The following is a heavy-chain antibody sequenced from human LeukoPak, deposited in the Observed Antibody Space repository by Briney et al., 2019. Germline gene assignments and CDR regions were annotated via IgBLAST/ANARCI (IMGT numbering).Heavy chain of an antibody. Sequence: GGSLRLSCAASGFTFSSYSMNWVRQAPGKGLEWVSSISSSSSYIYYADSVKGRFTISRDNAKNSLYLQMNSLRAEDTAVYYCARDQRGYCSGGSCDDAFDIWGQGTMVTVSS. D-gene: IGHD2-15*01. CDR3: ARDQRGYCSGGSCDDAFDI. CDR2: ISSSSSYI. J-gene: IGHJ3*02. V-gene: IGHV3-21*01. CDR1: GFTFSSYS.